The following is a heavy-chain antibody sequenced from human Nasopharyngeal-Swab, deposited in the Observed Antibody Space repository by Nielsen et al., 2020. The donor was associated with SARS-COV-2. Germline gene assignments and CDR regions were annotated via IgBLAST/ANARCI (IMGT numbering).Heavy chain of an antibody. Sequence: GESLKISCEASGFSFSSYGMHWGRQAPGKWLEWVTVLSSDGSNQYYADSVKGRFTISSDHSKNTLYLLMSSLIAEDTAVYYCAKDYYDTLAGYYGPDFWGQGTLVTVSS. V-gene: IGHV3-30*18. J-gene: IGHJ4*02. CDR2: LSSDGSNQ. CDR3: AKDYYDTLAGYYGPDF. CDR1: GFSFSSYG. D-gene: IGHD3-9*01.